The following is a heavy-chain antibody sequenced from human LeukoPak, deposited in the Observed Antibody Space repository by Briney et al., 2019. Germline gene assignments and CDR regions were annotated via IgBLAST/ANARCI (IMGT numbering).Heavy chain of an antibody. D-gene: IGHD1-26*01. CDR2: IYHSGST. J-gene: IGHJ4*02. V-gene: IGHV4-4*02. CDR1: GGSISSSNW. CDR3: ASHSPGKEGAPGYYFDY. Sequence: SETLSLTCAVSGGSISSSNWWSWVRQPPGKGLEWIGEIYHSGSTNYNPSLKSRVTISVDKSKNQFSLKLSSVTAADTAVYYCASHSPGKEGAPGYYFDYWGQGTLVTVSS.